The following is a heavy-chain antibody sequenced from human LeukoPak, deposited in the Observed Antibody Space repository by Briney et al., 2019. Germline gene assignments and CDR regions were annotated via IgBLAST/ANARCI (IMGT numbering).Heavy chain of an antibody. Sequence: TGGSLRLSCAASGFTFSSYAMSWVRQAPGKGLEWVSAISGSGGSTYYADSVKGRFTISRDNSKNTLYLQMNSLRAEDTAVYYCAFNDGWTGYFRHWGQGTLVTVSS. CDR3: AFNDGWTGYFRH. D-gene: IGHD5-24*01. V-gene: IGHV3-23*01. CDR1: GFTFSSYA. J-gene: IGHJ1*01. CDR2: ISGSGGST.